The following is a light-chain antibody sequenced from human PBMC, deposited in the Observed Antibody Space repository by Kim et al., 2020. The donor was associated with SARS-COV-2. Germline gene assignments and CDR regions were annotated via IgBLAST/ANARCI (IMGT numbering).Light chain of an antibody. CDR1: QSIREN. J-gene: IGKJ4*01. CDR3: EQYKKFPLT. Sequence: ASVEDTVSISCVASQSIRENLAWYQRNPERNPKSLIYAVSSLESGVPSKFSGSGSETEITLTIISVQPADFATYYCEQYKKFPLTFVGGTKVDIK. V-gene: IGKV1-5*01. CDR2: AVS.